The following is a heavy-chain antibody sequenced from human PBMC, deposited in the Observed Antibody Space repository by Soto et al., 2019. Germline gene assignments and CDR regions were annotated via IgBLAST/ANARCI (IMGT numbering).Heavy chain of an antibody. CDR2: ISTDLRAL. V-gene: IGHV3-48*02. J-gene: IGHJ6*02. CDR1: GFTISTYH. CDR3: TRDGRRGYDMDV. D-gene: IGHD1-26*01. Sequence: GSLRLSCAASGFTISTYHLNWVRQAPGKGLEWVSYISTDLRALYYADSVRGRFTISRDNAKNSLYLQMTSLRDEDTGVYYCTRDGRRGYDMDVWGQGTTVTVSS.